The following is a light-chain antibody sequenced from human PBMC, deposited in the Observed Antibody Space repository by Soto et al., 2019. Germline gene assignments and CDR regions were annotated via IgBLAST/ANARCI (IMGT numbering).Light chain of an antibody. J-gene: IGLJ1*01. Sequence: QSVLTQPASVSGSPGQSITISCTGTSSDVDGYNSVSWYQQRPGKAPKLMIYDVSKRPSGVSNRFSGSKSGNTASLTISGLQAEDEDDYYCRSYTSSSTLFGTGTKLTVL. CDR1: SSDVDGYNS. V-gene: IGLV2-14*01. CDR2: DVS. CDR3: RSYTSSSTL.